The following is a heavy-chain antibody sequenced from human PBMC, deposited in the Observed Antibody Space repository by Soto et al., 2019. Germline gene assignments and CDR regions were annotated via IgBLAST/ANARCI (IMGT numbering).Heavy chain of an antibody. CDR1: GYIFTNHA. Sequence: QVQLVQSGAEVKKPGSSVKVSCKASGYIFTNHAMHWVRQAPGQRPEWMGWINAGTDNTKYSQNFQGRVTMTRDASASTAYMERSSLRSEDTAVYYCARSDVGDYYGSGLDAYFDYWGQGTLVTVSS. CDR3: ARSDVGDYYGSGLDAYFDY. CDR2: INAGTDNT. D-gene: IGHD3-10*01. J-gene: IGHJ4*02. V-gene: IGHV1-3*01.